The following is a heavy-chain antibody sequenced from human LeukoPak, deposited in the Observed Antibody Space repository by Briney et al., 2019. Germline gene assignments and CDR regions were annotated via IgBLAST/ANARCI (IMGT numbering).Heavy chain of an antibody. CDR3: ASAYCSGGSCATYPYYYYYMDV. Sequence: GGSLRLSCAASGFTFSSYGMSWVRQAPGKGLEWVSGINWNGGSTGYADSVKGRFTISRDNAKNSLYLQMNSLRAEDTALYYCASAYCSGGSCATYPYYYYYMDVWGKGTTVTVSS. D-gene: IGHD2-15*01. CDR2: INWNGGST. V-gene: IGHV3-20*04. J-gene: IGHJ6*03. CDR1: GFTFSSYG.